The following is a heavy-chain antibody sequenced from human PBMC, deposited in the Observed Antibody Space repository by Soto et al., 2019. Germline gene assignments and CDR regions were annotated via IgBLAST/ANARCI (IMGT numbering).Heavy chain of an antibody. CDR1: GFTFSSYA. V-gene: IGHV3-30-3*01. J-gene: IGHJ4*02. D-gene: IGHD6-19*01. CDR2: ISYDGSNK. Sequence: QVQLVESGGGVVQPGRSLRLSCAASGFTFSSYAMHWVRQAPGKGLEWVAVISYDGSNKYYADSVKGRFTISRDNSKNTLYLKMNSMSAEDAAVYFCARGGGSGWAFEYWGQGTLVTVSS. CDR3: ARGGGSGWAFEY.